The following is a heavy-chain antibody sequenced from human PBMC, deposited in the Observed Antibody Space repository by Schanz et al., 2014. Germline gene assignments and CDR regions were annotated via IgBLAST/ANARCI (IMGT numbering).Heavy chain of an antibody. J-gene: IGHJ4*02. CDR2: IWYDGSNK. D-gene: IGHD4-17*01. V-gene: IGHV3-33*01. CDR1: GFIFSSYG. CDR3: ARPRFDYGEVDY. Sequence: QVQLVESGGGVVQPGRSLRLSCAASGFIFSSYGLHWVHQAPGKGLEWVAFIWYDGSNKYYADSVKGRFTISRDNSKNTLYLQMNSLRAEDTSVYFCARPRFDYGEVDYWGQGTLVTVSS.